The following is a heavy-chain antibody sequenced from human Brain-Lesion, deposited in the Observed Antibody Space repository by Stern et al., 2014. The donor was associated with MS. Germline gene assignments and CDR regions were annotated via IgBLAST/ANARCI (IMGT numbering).Heavy chain of an antibody. CDR1: GGSISSSNW. Sequence: QLQLQESGPGLVKPSGTLSLTCAVSGGSISSSNWWSWVRQSPGKGLEWIGESDHSGSTIYNPSLKSRVTVSVTRSKTPFSLNLRSVPAADTAVYFCARFPASRPHVFDSWGQGTLVTVSS. D-gene: IGHD6-13*01. CDR2: SDHSGST. V-gene: IGHV4-4*02. CDR3: ARFPASRPHVFDS. J-gene: IGHJ4*02.